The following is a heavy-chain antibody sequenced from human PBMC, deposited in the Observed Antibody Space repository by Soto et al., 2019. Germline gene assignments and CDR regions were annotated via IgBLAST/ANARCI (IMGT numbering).Heavy chain of an antibody. V-gene: IGHV3-23*01. Sequence: GGSLRLFCAASGFTFSSYAMSWVRQAPGKGLEWVSGIGGSGAGTNYADSVKGRFTISRDNSKNTLYLQMSSLRAEDTAVYYCARGGGIAVAGTHLDYWGQGTLVTVSS. CDR2: IGGSGAGT. J-gene: IGHJ4*02. CDR3: ARGGGIAVAGTHLDY. D-gene: IGHD6-19*01. CDR1: GFTFSSYA.